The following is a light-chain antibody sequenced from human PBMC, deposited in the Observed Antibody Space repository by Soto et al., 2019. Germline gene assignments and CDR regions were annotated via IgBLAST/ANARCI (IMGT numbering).Light chain of an antibody. CDR3: SSYTSGSTLV. CDR1: SSAVGSYRF. CDR2: EGG. J-gene: IGLJ1*01. V-gene: IGLV2-14*02. Sequence: QSALTQPASVSGSPGQSITISCTGSSSAVGSYRFVSWCQHHPGKVPKLIIYEGGKRPSGVSNRFSGSEPGNTASLTISGLQTSDEADYYCSSYTSGSTLVFGTGTKVTVL.